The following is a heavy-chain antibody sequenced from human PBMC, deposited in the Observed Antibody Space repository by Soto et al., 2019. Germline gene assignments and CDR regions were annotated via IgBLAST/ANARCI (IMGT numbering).Heavy chain of an antibody. CDR3: VRDHIWSFDY. CDR2: ISLSGSDM. Sequence: EVQLVESGGGLVQPGGSLRLSCAASGFTFSSYTMNWVRQAPGKGLEWVSYISLSGSDMYYAGSVKGRFTISRDNAKNSLSLQMNSLRAEDTAVYYCVRDHIWSFDYWGQRTPVTVSS. V-gene: IGHV3-48*01. CDR1: GFTFSSYT. D-gene: IGHD3-10*01. J-gene: IGHJ4*02.